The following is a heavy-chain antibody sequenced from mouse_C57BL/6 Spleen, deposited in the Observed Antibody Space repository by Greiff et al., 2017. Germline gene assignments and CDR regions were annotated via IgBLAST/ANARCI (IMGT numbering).Heavy chain of an antibody. CDR2: ISDGGSYT. J-gene: IGHJ2*01. V-gene: IGHV5-4*01. CDR1: GFTFSSYA. CDR3: ARDRDGYLDY. Sequence: EVKLMESGGGLVKPGGSLKLSCAASGFTFSSYAMSWVRQTPEKRLEWVATISDGGSYTYYPDNVKGRFNISRDNAKNNLYLQMSHLKSEDTAMYYCARDRDGYLDYWGQGTTLTVSS. D-gene: IGHD2-3*01.